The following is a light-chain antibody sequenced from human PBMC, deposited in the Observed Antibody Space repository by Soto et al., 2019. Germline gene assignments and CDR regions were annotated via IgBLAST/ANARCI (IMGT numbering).Light chain of an antibody. Sequence: QAVVTQPASVSGSPGQSITISCTGTSSDVGGYNYVSWYQQHPGKAPKLIIYEVSNRPSGVSNRFSGSKSGNTASLTISGLQAEDEADYYCNSYTRKSTGVFGTGTKVTVL. V-gene: IGLV2-14*01. J-gene: IGLJ1*01. CDR1: SSDVGGYNY. CDR3: NSYTRKSTGV. CDR2: EVS.